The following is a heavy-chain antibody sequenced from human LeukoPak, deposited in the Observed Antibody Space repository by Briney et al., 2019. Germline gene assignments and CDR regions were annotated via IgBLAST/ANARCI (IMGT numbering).Heavy chain of an antibody. CDR2: INQDGSRI. J-gene: IGHJ4*02. CDR1: GFSFSNSW. Sequence: SGGSLRLSCSASGFSFSNSWMTWVRQAPGKGLEWVANINQDGSRIHYVDSVKGRFTISRDNAKNSLYLQMNSLRAEDTAVYNCARDPPPDDTSGYLDYWGQGALVTVSS. CDR3: ARDPPPDDTSGYLDY. V-gene: IGHV3-7*04. D-gene: IGHD3-22*01.